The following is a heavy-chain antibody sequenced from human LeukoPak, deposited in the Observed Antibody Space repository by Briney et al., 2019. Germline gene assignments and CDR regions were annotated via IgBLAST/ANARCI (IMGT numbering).Heavy chain of an antibody. Sequence: ASVKVSCKASGYTFVGYYLHWVRQAPGQGLEWMGWINPKTGGTNYAQKFQGRVTTTRDTSITTAYMELSKLRSDDTAVYYCARDSPTLRYFDWFFYWGQGTLVTVSS. D-gene: IGHD3-9*01. CDR2: INPKTGGT. J-gene: IGHJ4*02. CDR3: ARDSPTLRYFDWFFY. V-gene: IGHV1-2*02. CDR1: GYTFVGYY.